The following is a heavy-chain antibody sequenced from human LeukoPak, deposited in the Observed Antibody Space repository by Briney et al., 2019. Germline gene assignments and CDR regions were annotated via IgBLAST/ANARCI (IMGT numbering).Heavy chain of an antibody. CDR3: AIGHDILTGYSIYYYYYYMDV. Sequence: GSSVKVSCKASGGTFSSYAISWVRQAPGQGLEWMGGIIPIFGTANYARKFQGRVTITADESTSTAYMELSSLRSEDTAVYYCAIGHDILTGYSIYYYYYYMDVWGKGTTVTVSS. CDR2: IIPIFGTA. D-gene: IGHD3-9*01. V-gene: IGHV1-69*01. J-gene: IGHJ6*03. CDR1: GGTFSSYA.